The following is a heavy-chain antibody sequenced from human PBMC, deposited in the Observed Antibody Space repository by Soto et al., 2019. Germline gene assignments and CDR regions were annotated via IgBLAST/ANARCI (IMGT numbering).Heavy chain of an antibody. J-gene: IGHJ6*02. V-gene: IGHV5-10-1*01. CDR2: IDPSNSYT. CDR3: ARHKAMARTYDMDV. CDR1: GYSFTNYW. Sequence: PGESLKISCKGSGYSFTNYWITWVRQMPGKGLEWMGRIDPSNSYTNYSPSFQGHVTISTDKSISTAYLQWSSLKASDSAMYYCARHKAMARTYDMDVWGHGTTVTVSS. D-gene: IGHD2-8*01.